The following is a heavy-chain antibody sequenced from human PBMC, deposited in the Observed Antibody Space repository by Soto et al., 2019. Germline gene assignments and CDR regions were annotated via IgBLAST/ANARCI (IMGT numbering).Heavy chain of an antibody. CDR2: IDPSDSYT. Sequence: GESLKISCKGSGYSFTSYWISWARQMPGKGLEWMGRIDPSDSYTNYSPSFQGHVTISADKSISTAYLQWSSLKASDTAMYYCARLAGIAARPRPYRYYYYYYGTDVWGQGTTVTVSS. J-gene: IGHJ6*02. V-gene: IGHV5-10-1*01. CDR3: ARLAGIAARPRPYRYYYYYYGTDV. D-gene: IGHD6-6*01. CDR1: GYSFTSYW.